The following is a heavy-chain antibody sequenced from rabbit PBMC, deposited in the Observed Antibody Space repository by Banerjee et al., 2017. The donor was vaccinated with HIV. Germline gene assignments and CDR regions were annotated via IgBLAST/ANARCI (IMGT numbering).Heavy chain of an antibody. D-gene: IGHD8-1*01. CDR2: INAGSSGNT. Sequence: QSLEESGGDLVKPGASLTLTCTASGFDFSSNAMCWVRQAPGKGLEWSACINAGSSGNTYYASWAKGRFTISKTSPTMVTIQMTSLTAADTATYFCARAGAAGSGYETYFNLWGPGTLVTVS. CDR3: ARAGAAGSGYETYFNL. J-gene: IGHJ4*01. V-gene: IGHV1S40*01. CDR1: GFDFSSNA.